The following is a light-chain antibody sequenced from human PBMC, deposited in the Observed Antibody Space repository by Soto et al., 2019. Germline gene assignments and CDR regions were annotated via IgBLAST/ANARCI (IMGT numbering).Light chain of an antibody. Sequence: DIQLTQSPSFLSASVGDRVTIACRASQTIDSWLAWYQQRPGKPPNLLIYKASTLASGVPSRFSGSGSGTEFTLTINSLQPDDFATYYCQQYHIYSGTLGQGKKVDIK. CDR2: KAS. J-gene: IGKJ1*01. CDR1: QTIDSW. V-gene: IGKV1-5*03. CDR3: QQYHIYSGT.